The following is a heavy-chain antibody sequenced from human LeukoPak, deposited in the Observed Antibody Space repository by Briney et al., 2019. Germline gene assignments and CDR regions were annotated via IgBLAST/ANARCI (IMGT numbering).Heavy chain of an antibody. CDR1: GGTFSSYA. CDR3: ASELSKMATIPSYYFDY. D-gene: IGHD5-24*01. Sequence: GASVKVSCKASGGTFSSYAISWVRQAPGQGLEWMGGIIPIFGTANYAQKFQGRVTITADESTSTAYMELSSLRSEDTAVYYCASELSKMATIPSYYFDYWGQGTLVTVSS. V-gene: IGHV1-69*01. J-gene: IGHJ4*02. CDR2: IIPIFGTA.